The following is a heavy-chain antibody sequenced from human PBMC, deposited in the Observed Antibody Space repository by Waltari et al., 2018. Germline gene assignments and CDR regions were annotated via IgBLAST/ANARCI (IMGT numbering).Heavy chain of an antibody. D-gene: IGHD3-16*01. CDR1: GGSLSSGSYY. V-gene: IGHV4-61*02. CDR3: AKWVWFGGAQPGGVDAFDI. CDR2: IYTSGST. Sequence: QVQLQESGPGLVKPSQTLSLTCTVSGGSLSSGSYYWSWIRQPAGKGLEWIGRIYTSGSTKYNPSLKSRGTISVDTSKNQFSLKLSSVTAADTAVYYGAKWVWFGGAQPGGVDAFDIWGQGTMVTVSS. J-gene: IGHJ3*02.